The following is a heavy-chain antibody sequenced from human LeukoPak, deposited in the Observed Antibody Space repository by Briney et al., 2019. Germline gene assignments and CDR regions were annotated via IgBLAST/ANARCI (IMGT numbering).Heavy chain of an antibody. J-gene: IGHJ4*02. CDR2: IWNDGSNK. CDR1: GFGFDIYG. CDR3: ARASGPFDY. D-gene: IGHD3-10*01. Sequence: GRSLRLSCAASGFGFDIYGMHWVRQAPGKGLEWLAVIWNDGSNKYYAGSVKGRFTISRDNSKNTLYLQMNSLRGEDTALYYCARASGPFDYWGQGTLVTVSS. V-gene: IGHV3-33*01.